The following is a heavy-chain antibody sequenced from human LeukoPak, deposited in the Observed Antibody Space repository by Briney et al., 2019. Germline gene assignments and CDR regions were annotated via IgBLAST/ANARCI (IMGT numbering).Heavy chain of an antibody. J-gene: IGHJ4*02. V-gene: IGHV3-48*01. CDR2: ISSDSSLI. D-gene: IGHD3-22*01. CDR3: ARDFRYYDSSGYTH. Sequence: PGGSLRLSCAASGFTFSSYSMHWVRQAPGKGLEWISYISSDSSLIFYADSVQGRFTISRDNAKNSLYLQMKSLGAEDTAVYYCARDFRYYDSSGYTHWGQGTLVSVSS. CDR1: GFTFSSYS.